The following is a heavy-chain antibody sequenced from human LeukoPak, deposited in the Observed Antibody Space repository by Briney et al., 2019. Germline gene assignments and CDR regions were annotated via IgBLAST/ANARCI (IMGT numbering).Heavy chain of an antibody. CDR1: GFTFGSYG. Sequence: PGGSLRLSCAASGFTFGSYGMHWVRQAPGKGLEWVAVISYDGSNKYYADSVKGRFTISRDNSKNTLYLQMNSLRAEDTAVYYCAKVHSGSYPDFDYWGQGTLVTVSS. V-gene: IGHV3-30*18. CDR2: ISYDGSNK. D-gene: IGHD1-26*01. J-gene: IGHJ4*02. CDR3: AKVHSGSYPDFDY.